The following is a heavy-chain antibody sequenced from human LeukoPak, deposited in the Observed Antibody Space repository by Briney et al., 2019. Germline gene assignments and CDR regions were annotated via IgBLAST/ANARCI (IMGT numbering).Heavy chain of an antibody. V-gene: IGHV3-21*01. D-gene: IGHD3-9*01. CDR2: ISSSGSYI. Sequence: GGSLRLSCAASGFTFSSYSMNWVRQAPGKGLEWVSSISSSGSYIYYADSVKGRFTISRDNAKNSLYLQMNSLRAEDTAVYYCARDKRRTIFWVRGHHYYYGMDVWGQGTTVTVSS. CDR3: ARDKRRTIFWVRGHHYYYGMDV. J-gene: IGHJ6*02. CDR1: GFTFSSYS.